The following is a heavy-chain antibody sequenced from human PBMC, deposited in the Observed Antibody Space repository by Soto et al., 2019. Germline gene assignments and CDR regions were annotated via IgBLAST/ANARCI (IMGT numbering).Heavy chain of an antibody. V-gene: IGHV1-46*01. Sequence: QVQLVQSGAEMKNPGASVRVSCRASGYTFTSYSLHWVRQAPGHGLEWMGIIDPSGAGTRYAQNFQGRVTLTSDASTSTVYMELTGLRFEDTAVYYCASIPVTSSRWVLHHWGQGTLVTVSS. CDR3: ASIPVTSSRWVLHH. CDR1: GYTFTSYS. CDR2: IDPSGAGT. D-gene: IGHD6-19*01. J-gene: IGHJ5*02.